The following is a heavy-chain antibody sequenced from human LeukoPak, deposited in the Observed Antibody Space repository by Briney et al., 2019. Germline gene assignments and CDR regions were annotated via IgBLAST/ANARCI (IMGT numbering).Heavy chain of an antibody. J-gene: IGHJ6*03. CDR3: ARGVTMVRGVTTKGYYYMDV. CDR2: INHSGST. V-gene: IGHV4-34*01. D-gene: IGHD3-10*01. Sequence: PSETLSLTCAVYGVSFSGYYWSWIRQPPGKGLEWIGEINHSGSTNYNPSLKSRVTISVDTSKTQFSLKLRSVTAADTAVYYCARGVTMVRGVTTKGYYYMDVWGKGTTVTVSS. CDR1: GVSFSGYY.